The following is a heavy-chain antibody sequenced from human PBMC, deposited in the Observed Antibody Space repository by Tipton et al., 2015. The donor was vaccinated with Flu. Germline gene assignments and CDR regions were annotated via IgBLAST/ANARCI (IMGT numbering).Heavy chain of an antibody. J-gene: IGHJ3*02. CDR3: ARRDCAGGICYSRVYDAFDI. V-gene: IGHV4-34*01. Sequence: TLSLTCAVYGGSVSGHYWSWIRQPPGKGLEWIGSIDHSGSTYYNPSLKSRVTISVDTSKNQFSLKLGSVTAGDTAVYYCARRDCAGGICYSRVYDAFDIWGQRTLVSVSS. CDR2: IDHSGST. D-gene: IGHD2-8*02. CDR1: GGSVSGHY.